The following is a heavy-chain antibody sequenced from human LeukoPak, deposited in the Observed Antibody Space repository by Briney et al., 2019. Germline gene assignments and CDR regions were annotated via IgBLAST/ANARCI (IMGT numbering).Heavy chain of an antibody. V-gene: IGHV3-33*01. J-gene: IGHJ4*02. D-gene: IGHD3-22*01. CDR1: GFTFSSYG. CDR2: IWYDGSNK. CDR3: ARPFYYYDSSGLDY. Sequence: GGSLRLSCAASGFTFSSYGMHWVRQAPGKGLEWVAVIWYDGSNKYYADSVKGRFTISRDNSKNTLYLQMNSLRAEDTAVYYCARPFYYYDSSGLDYWGQGTLVTVSS.